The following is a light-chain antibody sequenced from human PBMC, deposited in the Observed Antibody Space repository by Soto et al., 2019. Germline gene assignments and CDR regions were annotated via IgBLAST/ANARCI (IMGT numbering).Light chain of an antibody. CDR1: QSISNN. J-gene: IGKJ1*01. CDR3: QQYNTWLWT. V-gene: IGKV3-15*01. CDR2: GAS. Sequence: EILITQSPATLSVSPGERATLSCRASQSISNNLAWYQQNPGQAPRLLIYGASTRATGIPGRFSGSGSGTEFTLTISSLQSEDFAVYYCQQYNTWLWTFGQGTKVDIK.